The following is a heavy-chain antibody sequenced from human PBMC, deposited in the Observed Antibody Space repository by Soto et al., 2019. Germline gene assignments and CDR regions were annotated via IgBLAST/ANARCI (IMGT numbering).Heavy chain of an antibody. CDR2: IYYSGST. CDR3: ATGQLWFGEFPPKHDY. D-gene: IGHD3-10*01. V-gene: IGHV4-39*01. Sequence: SETLSLTCTVSGGSISSSSYYWGWIRQLPGKGLEWIGSIYYSGSTYYNPSLKSRVTISVDTSKNQFSLKLSSVTAADTAVYYCATGQLWFGEFPPKHDYWGQGTLVTVSS. CDR1: GGSISSSSYY. J-gene: IGHJ4*02.